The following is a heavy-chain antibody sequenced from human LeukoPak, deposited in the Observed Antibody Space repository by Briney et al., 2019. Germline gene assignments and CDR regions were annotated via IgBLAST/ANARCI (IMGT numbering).Heavy chain of an antibody. J-gene: IGHJ3*02. CDR2: IYSGGSA. Sequence: GGSLRLSCAASGFTVSSKYMSWVRQAPGKGLEWVSIIYSGGSAYYADSVKGRFTISRDNSKSTLYLQMNSLRAEDTAVYYCARLLTYDNGGADAFDIWGQGTMVTVSS. V-gene: IGHV3-53*01. CDR3: ARLLTYDNGGADAFDI. D-gene: IGHD3-22*01. CDR1: GFTVSSKY.